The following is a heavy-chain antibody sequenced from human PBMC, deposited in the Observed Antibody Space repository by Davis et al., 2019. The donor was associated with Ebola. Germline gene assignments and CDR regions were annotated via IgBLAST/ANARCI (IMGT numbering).Heavy chain of an antibody. J-gene: IGHJ4*03. CDR1: GFAFSSSA. CDR2: IVVGSGNT. Sequence: AASVKVSCKASGFAFSSSAVQWVRQARGQNLEWIGWIVVGSGNTNYAQKFQGRVTITRDMSTSTSYLDLSNLRSEDTAVYYCVASAGTVGKFDYWGQGTLVTVSS. CDR3: VASAGTVGKFDY. D-gene: IGHD1-14*01. V-gene: IGHV1-58*01.